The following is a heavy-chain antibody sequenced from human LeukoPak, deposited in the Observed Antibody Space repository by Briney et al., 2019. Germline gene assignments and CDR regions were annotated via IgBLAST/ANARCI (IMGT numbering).Heavy chain of an antibody. J-gene: IGHJ4*02. Sequence: SVKVSCKASGYTFTGYYMHWVRQAPGQGLEWMGGIIPIFGTANYAQKFQGRVTITADKSTSTAYMELSSLRSEDTAVYYCARDDGFGELLGVPFDYWGQGTLVTVSS. V-gene: IGHV1-69*06. D-gene: IGHD3-10*01. CDR1: GYTFTGYY. CDR3: ARDDGFGELLGVPFDY. CDR2: IIPIFGTA.